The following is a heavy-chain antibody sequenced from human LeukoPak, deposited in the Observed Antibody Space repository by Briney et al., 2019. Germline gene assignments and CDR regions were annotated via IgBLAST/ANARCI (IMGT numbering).Heavy chain of an antibody. CDR2: MNPNSGNT. CDR1: GYTFTSYD. J-gene: IGHJ4*02. V-gene: IGHV1-8*01. CDR3: ASIPKVGATIDY. D-gene: IGHD1-26*01. Sequence: GASVKVSCKASGYTFTSYDINWVRQATGQGLEWMGWMNPNSGNTGYAQKFQGRVTMTRNTSISTAYMELSSMRSEDTAVYYCASIPKVGATIDYWGQGTLVTVSS.